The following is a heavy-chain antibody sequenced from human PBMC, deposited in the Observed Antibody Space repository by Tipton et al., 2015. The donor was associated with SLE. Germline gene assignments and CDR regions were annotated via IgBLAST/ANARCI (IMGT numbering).Heavy chain of an antibody. D-gene: IGHD5-12*01. CDR1: GGSIRSHY. J-gene: IGHJ5*02. CDR2: IYYSGST. Sequence: TLSLTCTVSGGSIRSHYWSWIRQPPGKGLEWIGYIYYSGSTNYNPSLKSRVTISVDTSKNQFSLKLSSVTAADSAVYYCARAPSGLVWFDPWGQGTLVTVSS. V-gene: IGHV4-59*11. CDR3: ARAPSGLVWFDP.